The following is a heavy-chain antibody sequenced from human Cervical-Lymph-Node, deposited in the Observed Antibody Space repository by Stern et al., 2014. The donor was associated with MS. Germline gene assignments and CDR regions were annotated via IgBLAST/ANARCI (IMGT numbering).Heavy chain of an antibody. CDR1: GFPVGASY. Sequence: EAQLVESGGGLVQPGGSLRLSCEASGFPVGASYMNWVRQAPGKGLEWVSRIHTVGTTHYADSVKGRFTISKANTKNALYLQMDRLTVEDTAVYYCAREIAGRRFEDWGRGTLVAVSP. CDR2: IHTVGTT. CDR3: AREIAGRRFED. D-gene: IGHD6-6*01. J-gene: IGHJ4*02. V-gene: IGHV3-66*01.